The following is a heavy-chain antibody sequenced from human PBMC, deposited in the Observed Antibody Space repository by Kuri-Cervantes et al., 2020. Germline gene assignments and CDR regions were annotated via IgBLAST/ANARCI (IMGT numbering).Heavy chain of an antibody. V-gene: IGHV4-59*01. D-gene: IGHD3-16*01. Sequence: SETLSLTCAVSGASFSGYFWSWIRQPPGKGLEWIGYIYYSGSTNYNPSLKSRVTISVDTSKNQFSLKLSSVTAADTAVYYCARVLGNWFDPWGQGTLVTVSS. CDR1: GASFSGYF. J-gene: IGHJ5*02. CDR3: ARVLGNWFDP. CDR2: IYYSGST.